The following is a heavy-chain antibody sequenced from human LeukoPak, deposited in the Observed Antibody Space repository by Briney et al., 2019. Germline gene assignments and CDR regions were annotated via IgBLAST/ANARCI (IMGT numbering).Heavy chain of an antibody. Sequence: SGTLSLTCTVSGYSISRGYYWGWIRQPPGKGLEWIGSIYHSGRTYYNPSLKSRVIITVDTSKNQFSLKLSSVTAADTAVYYCARPVTFGGVGFDPWGQGTLVTVSS. CDR1: GYSISRGYY. CDR3: ARPVTFGGVGFDP. J-gene: IGHJ5*02. V-gene: IGHV4-38-2*02. CDR2: IYHSGRT. D-gene: IGHD3-16*01.